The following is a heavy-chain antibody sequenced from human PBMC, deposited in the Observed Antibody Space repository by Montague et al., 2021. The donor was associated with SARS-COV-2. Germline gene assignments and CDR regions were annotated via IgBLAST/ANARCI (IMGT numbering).Heavy chain of an antibody. CDR1: GASVASGYFY. J-gene: IGHJ4*02. Sequence: SETLSLTCTVSGASVASGYFYWSWIRQPPGKGLEWIGYMYYTGHTNYNPSLESRVTMPVDPTKNQFSLTLTSVTAADTAVYYCTRSRATVPPRPGFDYWGQGALVTVSA. CDR3: TRSRATVPPRPGFDY. V-gene: IGHV4-61*01. D-gene: IGHD6-6*01. CDR2: MYYTGHT.